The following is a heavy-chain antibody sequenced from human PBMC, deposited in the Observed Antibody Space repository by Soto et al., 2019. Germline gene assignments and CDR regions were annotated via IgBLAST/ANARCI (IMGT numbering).Heavy chain of an antibody. CDR2: IIPILGIA. D-gene: IGHD3-3*01. Sequence: ASVKVSCKASGGTFSSYTISWVRQAPGQGLEWMGRIIPILGIANYAQKFQGRVTITADKSTGTAYMELSSLRSEDTAVYYCARDLGDPEYYDFWSGSPPPYYYYMDVWGKGTTVTVSS. V-gene: IGHV1-69*04. J-gene: IGHJ6*03. CDR1: GGTFSSYT. CDR3: ARDLGDPEYYDFWSGSPPPYYYYMDV.